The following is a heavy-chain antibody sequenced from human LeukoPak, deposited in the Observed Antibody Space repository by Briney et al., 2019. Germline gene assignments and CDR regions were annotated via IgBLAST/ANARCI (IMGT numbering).Heavy chain of an antibody. V-gene: IGHV4-34*01. D-gene: IGHD5-18*01. CDR1: GGSFSGYY. CDR2: IYYSGST. Sequence: SETLSLTCAVYGGSFSGYYWSWIRQPPGKGLEWIGSIYYSGSTYYSPSLKSRVTISVDTSKNQFSLKLSSVTAADTAVYYCARVIREQLWFGGAYYYYMDVWGKGTTVTVSS. CDR3: ARVIREQLWFGGAYYYYMDV. J-gene: IGHJ6*03.